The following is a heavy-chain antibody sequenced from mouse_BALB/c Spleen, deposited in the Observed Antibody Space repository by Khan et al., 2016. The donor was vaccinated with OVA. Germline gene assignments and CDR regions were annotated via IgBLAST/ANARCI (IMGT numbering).Heavy chain of an antibody. J-gene: IGHJ4*01. CDR2: IWAGGST. V-gene: IGHV2-9*02. CDR3: AREPPIHYYGYRTMDY. D-gene: IGHD1-2*01. Sequence: QVQLKESGPGLVAPSQSLSITCTVCGFSLTSYGVHWVRQPPGKGLEWLGVIWAGGSTNYNSALMSRLSISKDNSKSQVFLKMNSLQTDDTAIYYFAREPPIHYYGYRTMDYWGQGTSVTVSS. CDR1: GFSLTSYG.